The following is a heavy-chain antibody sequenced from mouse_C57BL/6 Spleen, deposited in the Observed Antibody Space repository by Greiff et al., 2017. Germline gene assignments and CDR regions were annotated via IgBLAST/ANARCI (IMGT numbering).Heavy chain of an antibody. CDR1: GYTFTSYG. CDR3: ARGDLTGAYARDY. CDR2: IYPRSGNT. Sequence: QVHVKQSGAELARPGASVQLSCKASGYTFTSYGISWVKQRTGQGLEWIGEIYPRSGNTYYNEKFKGKATLTADKSSSTAYMELRSLTSEDSAVYFCARGDLTGAYARDYWGQGTSVTVSS. J-gene: IGHJ4*01. V-gene: IGHV1-81*01. D-gene: IGHD4-1*01.